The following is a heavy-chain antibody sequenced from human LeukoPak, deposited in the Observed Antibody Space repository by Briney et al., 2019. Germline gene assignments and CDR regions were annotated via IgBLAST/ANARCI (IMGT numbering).Heavy chain of an antibody. CDR1: GGSLSGFY. D-gene: IGHD7-27*01. CDR3: ARQSPTPGASKPPRALFDY. Sequence: PSETLSLTCTVSGGSLSGFYWSWIRQPPGKGLEWIGGIYYSGSTYYNPSLKSRVTISVDTSKNQFSLKLSSVTAADTAVYYCARQSPTPGASKPPRALFDYWGQGTLVTVSS. V-gene: IGHV4-39*01. CDR2: IYYSGST. J-gene: IGHJ4*02.